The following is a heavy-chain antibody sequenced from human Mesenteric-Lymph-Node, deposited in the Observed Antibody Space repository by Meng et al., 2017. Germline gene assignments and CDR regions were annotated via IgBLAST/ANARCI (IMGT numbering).Heavy chain of an antibody. Sequence: SETLSLTCAVSGYSINSGYSWDWIRQPPGKGLEWIGTIHHSGITLYNPSLKSRVTISVDTSKNQFSLKLSSVTAADTAVYYCARESAAAGDAFDIWGQGTMVTVSS. V-gene: IGHV4-38-2*02. J-gene: IGHJ3*02. D-gene: IGHD6-13*01. CDR1: GYSINSGYS. CDR2: IHHSGIT. CDR3: ARESAAAGDAFDI.